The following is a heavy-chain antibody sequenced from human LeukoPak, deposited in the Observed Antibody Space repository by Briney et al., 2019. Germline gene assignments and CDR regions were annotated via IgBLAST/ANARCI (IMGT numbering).Heavy chain of an antibody. CDR1: GFTFSSHW. CDR3: AKGGDGSGYYGGPDY. V-gene: IGHV3-74*01. Sequence: PGGSLRLSCAASGFTFSSHWMHWVRQAPGKGLVWVSRINSDGSSISYADSVKGRFTISRDNAKNTLYLQMNSLRAEDTAVYYCAKGGDGSGYYGGPDYWGQGTLVTVSS. D-gene: IGHD3-22*01. CDR2: INSDGSSI. J-gene: IGHJ4*02.